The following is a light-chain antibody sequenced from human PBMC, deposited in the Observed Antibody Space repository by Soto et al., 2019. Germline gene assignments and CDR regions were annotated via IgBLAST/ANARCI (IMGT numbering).Light chain of an antibody. CDR1: SSNIGAGHD. CDR3: QSYDSSLSGSV. V-gene: IGLV1-40*01. J-gene: IGLJ3*02. CDR2: GNN. Sequence: QAVVTQPPSVSGAPGQRVTISCTGSSSNIGAGHDVHWYQHLPGTAPKLLIYGNNNRPSGVPDRFSGSKSATSASLAITGLQAEDEADYYCQSYDSSLSGSVFGGGTKVTVL.